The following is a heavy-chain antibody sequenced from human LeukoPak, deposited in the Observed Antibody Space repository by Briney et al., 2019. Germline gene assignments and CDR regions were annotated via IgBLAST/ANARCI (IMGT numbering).Heavy chain of an antibody. Sequence: PGGSLRLSCAASGFTFSSYWMSWVRQAPGKGLEWVANIKQDGSEKYYVGSVKGRFTISRDNAKNSLYLQMNSLRAEDTAVYYCARGSLNYYGSGSYYQPYYFDYWGQGTLVTVSS. CDR3: ARGSLNYYGSGSYYQPYYFDY. J-gene: IGHJ4*02. D-gene: IGHD3-10*01. CDR1: GFTFSSYW. CDR2: IKQDGSEK. V-gene: IGHV3-7*01.